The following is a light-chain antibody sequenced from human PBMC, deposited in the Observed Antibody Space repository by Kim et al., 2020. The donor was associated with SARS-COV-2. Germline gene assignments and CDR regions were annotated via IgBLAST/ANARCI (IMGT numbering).Light chain of an antibody. CDR3: QQYNAYPIT. CDR1: QGIGNN. J-gene: IGKJ5*01. Sequence: ASMGDRVTITCRASQGIGNNLAWFQQKPGKAPKSLFYGASSLQSEVPSRFSGSGSGTDFTLTITNLQPEDFATYYCQQYNAYPITFGQGTRLEIK. CDR2: GAS. V-gene: IGKV1-16*01.